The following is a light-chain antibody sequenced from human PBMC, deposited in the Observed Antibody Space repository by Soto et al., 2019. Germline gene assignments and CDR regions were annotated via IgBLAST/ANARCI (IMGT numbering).Light chain of an antibody. CDR1: QSISSY. J-gene: IGKJ2*01. Sequence: DIQMTQSPSSLSASVGDRVTITCRASQSISSYLNWYQQKPGKAPKLLIYAASSLQSGVPSRFSGSGSGTDFTLTISSLQPEDFATYYCQQCYSTPPYTFGQGTKLEIK. CDR3: QQCYSTPPYT. V-gene: IGKV1-39*01. CDR2: AAS.